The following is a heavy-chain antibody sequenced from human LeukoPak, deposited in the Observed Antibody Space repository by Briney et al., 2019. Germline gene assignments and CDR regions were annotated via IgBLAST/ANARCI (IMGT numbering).Heavy chain of an antibody. CDR3: VKDVYQSYGDRRGGY. CDR2: ISGSGGST. V-gene: IGHV3-23*01. Sequence: GGSLRLSCAASGFTFSSYAMSWVRQAPGKGLEWVSAISGSGGSTYYADSVKGRFTISRDNSKNTLYLQMNSLRAEDTAVYYCVKDVYQSYGDRRGGYWGQGTLVTVSS. D-gene: IGHD4-17*01. J-gene: IGHJ4*02. CDR1: GFTFSSYA.